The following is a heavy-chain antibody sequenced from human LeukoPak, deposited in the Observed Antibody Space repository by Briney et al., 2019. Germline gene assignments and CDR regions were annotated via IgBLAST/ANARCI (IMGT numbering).Heavy chain of an antibody. D-gene: IGHD3-10*01. CDR3: ARGDYYGSGTPGY. CDR2: ISSSSSYI. CDR1: GFTFSSYS. Sequence: PGGSPRLSCAASGFTFSSYSMNWVRQAPGKGLEWVSSISSSSSYIYYADSVKGRFTISRDNAKNSLYLQINSLRAEDTAVYYCARGDYYGSGTPGYWGQGTLVTVSS. V-gene: IGHV3-21*01. J-gene: IGHJ4*02.